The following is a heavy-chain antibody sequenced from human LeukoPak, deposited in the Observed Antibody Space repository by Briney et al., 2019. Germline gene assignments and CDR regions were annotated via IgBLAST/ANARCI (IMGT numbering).Heavy chain of an antibody. J-gene: IGHJ4*02. V-gene: IGHV3-64*01. D-gene: IGHD5-24*01. CDR3: ARVGTGDGYYPNTGGYFDY. Sequence: GGSLRLSCAASGFTFSSYAMQWVRQAPGKGLEYVSAISSNGGSTYYANSVKGRFTISRDNSKNSLYLQMGSLRAEDMAVYYCARVGTGDGYYPNTGGYFDYWGQGTLVTVYS. CDR2: ISSNGGST. CDR1: GFTFSSYA.